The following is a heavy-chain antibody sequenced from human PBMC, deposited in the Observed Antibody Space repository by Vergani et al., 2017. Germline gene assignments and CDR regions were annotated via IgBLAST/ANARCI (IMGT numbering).Heavy chain of an antibody. V-gene: IGHV3-11*01. D-gene: IGHD5-24*01. Sequence: AQLVESGGGLVQPGGSLRLSCTASGFSFSDHYMTWIRQAPGKGLEWVSYISNSGNTIEYADSVKGRFSISRDNAKSSLFLQMDSLRAEDTAVYYCARDHRDYNNYPGTFDIWGQGSMVTVSS. J-gene: IGHJ3*02. CDR2: ISNSGNTI. CDR1: GFSFSDHY. CDR3: ARDHRDYNNYPGTFDI.